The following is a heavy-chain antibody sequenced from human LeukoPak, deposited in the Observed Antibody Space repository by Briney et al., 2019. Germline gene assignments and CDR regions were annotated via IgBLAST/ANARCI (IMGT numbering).Heavy chain of an antibody. CDR3: ARHGGSLGYFDS. D-gene: IGHD1-26*01. V-gene: IGHV4-59*08. CDR2: VYYSGTT. Sequence: SETLSLTCSVSGGSISTYYWSWIRQTPGKGLEWIDYVYYSGTTNYNPSLKGRVTISSDTSKNQFSLNLRSVNVADTAIYYCARHGGSLGYFDSWGQGTLVTVSS. CDR1: GGSISTYY. J-gene: IGHJ4*02.